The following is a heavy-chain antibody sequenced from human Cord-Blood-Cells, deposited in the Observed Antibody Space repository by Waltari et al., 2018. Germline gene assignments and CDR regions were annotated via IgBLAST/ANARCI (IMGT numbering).Heavy chain of an antibody. CDR2: IYYSGST. CDR3: ARYRTGTFDY. Sequence: QVQLPESGPGLVKPSETLSLTCTASGGSLSSYYWSWIRQPPGKGLEWIGYIYYSGSTNYNPSLKSRVTISVDTSKNQFSLKLSSVTAADTAVYYCARYRTGTFDYWGQGTLVTVSS. J-gene: IGHJ4*02. D-gene: IGHD1-1*01. CDR1: GGSLSSYY. V-gene: IGHV4-59*01.